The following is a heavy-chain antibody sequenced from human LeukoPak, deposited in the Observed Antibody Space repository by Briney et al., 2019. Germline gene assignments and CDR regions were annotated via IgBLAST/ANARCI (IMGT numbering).Heavy chain of an antibody. CDR1: GGTFSSYA. D-gene: IGHD4-17*01. J-gene: IGHJ5*02. V-gene: IGHV1-69*13. CDR3: ARHYGDYLGNWFDP. Sequence: SVKVSCKASGGTFSSYAISWVRQAPGQRLEWMGGIIPIFGTANYAQKFQGRVTITADESTSTAYMELSSLRSEDTAVYYCARHYGDYLGNWFDPWGQGTLVTVSS. CDR2: IIPIFGTA.